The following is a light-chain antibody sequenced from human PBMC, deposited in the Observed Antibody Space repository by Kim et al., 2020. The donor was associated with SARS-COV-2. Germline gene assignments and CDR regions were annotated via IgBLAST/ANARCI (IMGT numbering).Light chain of an antibody. CDR3: QQSYNSPRT. CDR1: QSISSY. J-gene: IGKJ1*01. CDR2: AAS. V-gene: IGKV1-39*01. Sequence: DIQMTQSPSSLSASVGDRVTITCRASQSISSYLNWYQQKPGKAPKVLIYAASTLRSGVPSRFSGSESGADFTLTISSLQPDDFATYYCQQSYNSPRTFGQGTKVDIK.